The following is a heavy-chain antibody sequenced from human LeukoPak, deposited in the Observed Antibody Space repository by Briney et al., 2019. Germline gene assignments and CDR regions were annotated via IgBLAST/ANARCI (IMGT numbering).Heavy chain of an antibody. Sequence: GGSLRLSCVASGFTFSSHDMHWVRQPTGKGLEWVSTISPAGHTYYADSVKGRFTISREDAENSVYLQTNSLSAGDTAVYYCARGYYFASGSLIDYWGQGILVTVSS. D-gene: IGHD3-10*01. V-gene: IGHV3-13*04. CDR1: GFTFSSHD. CDR2: ISPAGHT. CDR3: ARGYYFASGSLIDY. J-gene: IGHJ4*02.